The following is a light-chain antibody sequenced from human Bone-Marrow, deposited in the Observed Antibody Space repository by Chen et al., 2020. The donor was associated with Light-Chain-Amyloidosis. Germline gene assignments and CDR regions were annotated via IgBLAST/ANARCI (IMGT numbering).Light chain of an antibody. V-gene: IGKV3-20*01. Sequence: EIVLSQSPDTLSLSPGERATLSCRASQTVSSRYLAWYQQKPGQAPRLLIYGATNRATGSPDRLSGGGSGTDFTLTVSRLEPEDFAVYYCQQSGNSLTFGGGTRVEIK. CDR1: QTVSSRY. CDR2: GAT. J-gene: IGKJ4*01. CDR3: QQSGNSLT.